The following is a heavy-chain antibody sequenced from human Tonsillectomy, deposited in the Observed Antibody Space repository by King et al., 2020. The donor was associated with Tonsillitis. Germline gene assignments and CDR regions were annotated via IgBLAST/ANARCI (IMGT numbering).Heavy chain of an antibody. CDR3: AAGVVLEAFDI. J-gene: IGHJ3*02. CDR1: GGSVSSTSSY. Sequence: QLQESGPGLVKPSETLSLTCSVSGGSVSSTSSYWGLIRQPPGKGLEWIGSIYHSENTHYNPSLKGRVTVSVDTSKNQFSLKVRSVTAADTAVYYCAAGVVLEAFDIWGQGTMVTVSS. CDR2: IYHSENT. V-gene: IGHV4-39*01. D-gene: IGHD3-3*01.